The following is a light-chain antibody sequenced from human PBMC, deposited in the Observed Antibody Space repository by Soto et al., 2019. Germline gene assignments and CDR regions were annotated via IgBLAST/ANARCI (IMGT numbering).Light chain of an antibody. CDR2: AAS. J-gene: IGKJ2*02. Sequence: DIEMTQFPSTLSASAGDRVTITCRASQGINTFLAWYQQKPGKAPKLLIYAASTLQSGVPSRFSGSGSGTEFTLTISSLQPDDFATYYCQQYNSYCTFGQGTKVDIK. CDR1: QGINTF. V-gene: IGKV1-9*01. CDR3: QQYNSYCT.